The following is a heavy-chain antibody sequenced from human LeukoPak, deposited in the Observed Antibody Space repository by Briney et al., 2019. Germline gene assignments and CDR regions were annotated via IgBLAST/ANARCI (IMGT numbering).Heavy chain of an antibody. J-gene: IGHJ4*02. CDR2: ITGSGGNT. V-gene: IGHV3-23*01. D-gene: IGHD2-2*01. Sequence: GGSLRLSCAASGFTFSNYAMSWVRQAPGEGLEWVSAITGSGGNTYHAESVKGRFTVSRDNSKNTLYLQMGSLRAEDTAVYYCAKGSTTSRPYYFDYWGQGTLVTVSS. CDR3: AKGSTTSRPYYFDY. CDR1: GFTFSNYA.